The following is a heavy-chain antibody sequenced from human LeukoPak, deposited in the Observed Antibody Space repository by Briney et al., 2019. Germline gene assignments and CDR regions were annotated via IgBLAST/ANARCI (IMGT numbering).Heavy chain of an antibody. CDR1: GGSISSGGYY. D-gene: IGHD3-10*01. J-gene: IGHJ6*02. CDR2: IYYSGST. CDR3: ARGSPYYYGSGMGDYYYGMDV. Sequence: SETLSLTCTVSGGSISSGGYYWSWIRQHPGKGLEWIGYIYYSGSTYYNPSLKSRVTISVDTSKNQFSLKLSSVTAADTAVYYCARGSPYYYGSGMGDYYYGMDVWGQGTTVTVSS. V-gene: IGHV4-31*03.